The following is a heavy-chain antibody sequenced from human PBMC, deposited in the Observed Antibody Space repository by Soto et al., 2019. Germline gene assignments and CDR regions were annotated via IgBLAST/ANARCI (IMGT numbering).Heavy chain of an antibody. V-gene: IGHV4-59*12. D-gene: IGHD3-10*01. Sequence: SETLSLTCTVSGGAYFWNWVRQRPRKGLEWIGYVDDSGTTSYNPSLRSRLIISLDTSRNQLSLQMRSATAADTALYFCARVPYIDLGRGPRSDWYFDLWGRGTLVTVSS. J-gene: IGHJ2*01. CDR3: ARVPYIDLGRGPRSDWYFDL. CDR1: GGAYF. CDR2: VDDSGTT.